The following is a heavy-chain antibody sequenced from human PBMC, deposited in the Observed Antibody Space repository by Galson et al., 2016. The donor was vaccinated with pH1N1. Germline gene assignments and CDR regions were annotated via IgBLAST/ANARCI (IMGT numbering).Heavy chain of an antibody. CDR2: IDPSSGST. Sequence: SVKVSCKASGYTLSRYYMHWLRQAPGQGLEWMGIIDPSSGSTTYAQKFQGRVTTTHDTATNTVYMELSSLRSDDTAVYYCARRYYCDYWGQGTLVAVTS. V-gene: IGHV1-46*03. CDR1: GYTLSRYY. CDR3: ARRYYCDY. J-gene: IGHJ4*02.